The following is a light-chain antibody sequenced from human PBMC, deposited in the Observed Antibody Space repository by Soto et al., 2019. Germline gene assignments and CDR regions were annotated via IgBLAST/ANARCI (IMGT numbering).Light chain of an antibody. CDR3: QQSYSTPRT. V-gene: IGKV1-39*01. CDR1: QSISSY. CDR2: AAS. Sequence: DIQMTQSPSSLSASVGDRVTITCRASQSISSYLNWYQQKPGKAPKLLIYAASSLQSGVPSRLSGSGSGTDFTLPISSLQPEDFATYYCQQSYSTPRTFGQGTKVEIK. J-gene: IGKJ1*01.